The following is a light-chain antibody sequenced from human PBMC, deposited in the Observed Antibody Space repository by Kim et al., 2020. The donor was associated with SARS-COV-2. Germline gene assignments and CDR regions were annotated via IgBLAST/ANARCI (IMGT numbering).Light chain of an antibody. CDR1: ELGDKY. CDR2: QDN. CDR3: QAWDRRTSTWV. J-gene: IGLJ3*02. V-gene: IGLV3-1*01. Sequence: PGQTASITCSGDELGDKYVCWYQQKPGQSPVLVIYQDNKWPPGIPGRFSGSNSGNTATLTISGTQALDEAVYYCQAWDRRTSTWVFGGGTQLTVL.